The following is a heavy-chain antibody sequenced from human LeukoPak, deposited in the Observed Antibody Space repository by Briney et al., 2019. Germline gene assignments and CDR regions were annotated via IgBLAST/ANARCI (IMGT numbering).Heavy chain of an antibody. Sequence: SVKVSCKASGCTFSSFAINWVRQAPGQGLEWMGGILPMFGTANYAQNFQGRVTVTADESTSAAYMELTSLKSEDTAVYYCAKVGARGCSSSTCFIYWGQGTLVTVSS. CDR1: GCTFSSFA. D-gene: IGHD2-2*01. V-gene: IGHV1-69*13. CDR3: AKVGARGCSSSTCFIY. CDR2: ILPMFGTA. J-gene: IGHJ4*02.